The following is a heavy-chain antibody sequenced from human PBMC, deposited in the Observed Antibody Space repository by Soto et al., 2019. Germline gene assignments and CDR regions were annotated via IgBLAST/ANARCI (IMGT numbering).Heavy chain of an antibody. CDR2: THHSGRT. V-gene: IGHV4-4*02. CDR1: GGSMSSSNW. Sequence: SETLSLTCIVSGGSMSSSNWWNWVRQPPGKGLEWIGETHHSGRTNYNPSLKSRVIISVDESKNHFSLKLSSVTAADTAVYYCAAGGGLPRYYWGQGTLVTVSS. CDR3: AAGGGLPRYY. D-gene: IGHD5-12*01. J-gene: IGHJ4*02.